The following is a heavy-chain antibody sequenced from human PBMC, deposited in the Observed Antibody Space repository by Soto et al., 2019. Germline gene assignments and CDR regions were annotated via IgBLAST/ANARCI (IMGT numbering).Heavy chain of an antibody. D-gene: IGHD2-2*01. CDR2: ISGYNGNT. Sequence: QVQLVQSGAEVKKPGASVKVSCKASGYTFTIYGISWVRQAPGQGLEWMGWISGYNGNTNIAQKFQGRVTMTTDTSTSTAYMELRSLRSDDTAVYYCARDRPDIVVVPAEFDYWGQGTLVTVSS. CDR1: GYTFTIYG. V-gene: IGHV1-18*01. CDR3: ARDRPDIVVVPAEFDY. J-gene: IGHJ4*02.